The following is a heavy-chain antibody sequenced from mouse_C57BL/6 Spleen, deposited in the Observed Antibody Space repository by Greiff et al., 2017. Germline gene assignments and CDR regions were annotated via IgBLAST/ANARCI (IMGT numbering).Heavy chain of an antibody. J-gene: IGHJ4*01. CDR3: ARGPYLDSSGYENAMDY. CDR2: ILPGSGST. V-gene: IGHV1-9*01. D-gene: IGHD3-2*02. CDR1: GYTFTGYW. Sequence: QVQLQQSGAELMKPGASVKLSCKATGYTFTGYWIEWVKQRPGHGLEWIGEILPGSGSTNYNEKFKGKATFTADTSSNTAYMQLSSLTTEDSAIYYCARGPYLDSSGYENAMDYWGQGTSVTVSS.